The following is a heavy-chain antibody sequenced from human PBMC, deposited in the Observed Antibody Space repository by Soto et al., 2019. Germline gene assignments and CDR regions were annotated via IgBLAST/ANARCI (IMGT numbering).Heavy chain of an antibody. J-gene: IGHJ6*02. V-gene: IGHV3-23*01. Sequence: EVQLLESGGGMVQPGGSLRLSCAASGFTFSSYAMSWVRQAPGKGLEWVSAISGSVGSTYYAASVKGRFTISGDNSKNTLYLQMNSLRAEDTAVYYCAKGTPVAGKNYYCGMDVWGQGTTVTVSS. CDR2: ISGSVGST. CDR3: AKGTPVAGKNYYCGMDV. D-gene: IGHD6-19*01. CDR1: GFTFSSYA.